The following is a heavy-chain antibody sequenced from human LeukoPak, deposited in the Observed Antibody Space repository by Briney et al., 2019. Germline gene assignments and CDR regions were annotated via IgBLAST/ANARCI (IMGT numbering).Heavy chain of an antibody. CDR2: ISYDGSNK. CDR1: GFTFSSYA. CDR3: ARDLDQLLVWGFYYYGMDV. V-gene: IGHV3-30-3*01. J-gene: IGHJ6*02. D-gene: IGHD2-2*01. Sequence: GGSLRLSCAASGFTFSSYAMHWVRQAPGKGLEWVAVISYDGSNKYYADSVKGRFTNSRDNSKNTLYLQMNSLRAEDTAVYYCARDLDQLLVWGFYYYGMDVWGQGTTVTVSS.